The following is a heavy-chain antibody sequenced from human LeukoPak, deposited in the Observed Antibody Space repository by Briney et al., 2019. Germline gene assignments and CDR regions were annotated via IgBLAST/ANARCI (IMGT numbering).Heavy chain of an antibody. V-gene: IGHV3-23*01. CDR3: AKDLGLHFFDP. J-gene: IGHJ5*02. CDR2: ISGSGGST. Sequence: GGSLRLSCAPPGFTFSSYEMNWVRQAPGKGLEWVSAISGSGGSTYYADSVKGRFTISRDNSKNTLYLQMNSLRAEDTAVYYCAKDLGLHFFDPWGQGTLVTVSS. D-gene: IGHD2-15*01. CDR1: GFTFSSYE.